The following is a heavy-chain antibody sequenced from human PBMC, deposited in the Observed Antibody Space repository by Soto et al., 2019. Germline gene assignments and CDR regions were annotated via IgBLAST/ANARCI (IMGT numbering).Heavy chain of an antibody. V-gene: IGHV3-23*01. CDR2: ISGSGGST. J-gene: IGHJ6*02. CDR3: ARAYGSGRGYYYYGMDV. D-gene: IGHD3-10*01. Sequence: PGGSLRLSCAASGFTFSSYAMSWVRQAPGKGLEWVSAISGSGGSTYYAGSVKGRFTISRENAKNSLYLQMNSLRAGDTAVYYSARAYGSGRGYYYYGMDVWGQGTTVTVSS. CDR1: GFTFSSYA.